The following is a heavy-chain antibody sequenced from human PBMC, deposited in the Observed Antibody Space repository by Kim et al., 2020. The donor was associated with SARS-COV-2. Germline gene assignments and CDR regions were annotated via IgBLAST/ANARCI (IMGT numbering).Heavy chain of an antibody. CDR1: GGSVSSGSYY. CDR3: ARAGYCGGDCYRSDYYYYYGMDV. Sequence: SETLSLTCTVSGGSVSSGSYYWSWIRQPPGKGLEWIGYIYYSGSTNYNPSLKSRVTISVDTSKNQFSLKLSSVTAADTAVYYCARAGYCGGDCYRSDYYYYYGMDVWGQGTTVTVSS. V-gene: IGHV4-61*01. J-gene: IGHJ6*02. D-gene: IGHD2-21*02. CDR2: IYYSGST.